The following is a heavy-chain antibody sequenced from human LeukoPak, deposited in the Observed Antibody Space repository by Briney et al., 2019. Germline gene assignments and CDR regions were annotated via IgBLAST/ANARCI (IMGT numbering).Heavy chain of an antibody. J-gene: IGHJ4*02. Sequence: PGGSLRLSCAASGFTFSSYWMSWVRQAPGKGLEWVASIKQDGSEKYYVDSVKGRFTISRDNAKNSLYLQMNSLRAEDTAVYYCATSGGYYYVPHFDYWGQGTLVTVSS. CDR2: IKQDGSEK. CDR1: GFTFSSYW. D-gene: IGHD3-22*01. CDR3: ATSGGYYYVPHFDY. V-gene: IGHV3-7*01.